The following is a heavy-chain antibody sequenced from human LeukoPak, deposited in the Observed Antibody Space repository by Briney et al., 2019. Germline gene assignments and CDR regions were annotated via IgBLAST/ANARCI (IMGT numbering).Heavy chain of an antibody. CDR1: GFRFSHYE. CDR3: AKERPGDLGEDAFPAGAPFDY. J-gene: IGHJ4*02. V-gene: IGHV3-48*03. Sequence: HPGGSLRLSCAASGFRFSHYEMNWVRQAPGKGLDWVSGISASATTIYYADSVKGRFTISRDDAKNSLYLEMSSLRADDTAVYFCAKERPGDLGEDAFPAGAPFDYWGQGTLVTVSS. D-gene: IGHD7-27*01. CDR2: ISASATTI.